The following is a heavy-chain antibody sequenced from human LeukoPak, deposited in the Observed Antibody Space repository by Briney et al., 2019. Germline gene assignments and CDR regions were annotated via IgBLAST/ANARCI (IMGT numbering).Heavy chain of an antibody. CDR2: IKQDGSEK. J-gene: IGHJ1*01. CDR3: ARTGYSSSRDAEYFQH. CDR1: GFTFSSYW. Sequence: GGSLRLSCAASGFTFSSYWMSWVRQARGKGLEWVANIKQDGSEKYYVDSVKGRFTISRDNAKNSLYLQMNSLRAEDTAVYYCARTGYSSSRDAEYFQHWGQGTLVTVSS. D-gene: IGHD6-13*01. V-gene: IGHV3-7*01.